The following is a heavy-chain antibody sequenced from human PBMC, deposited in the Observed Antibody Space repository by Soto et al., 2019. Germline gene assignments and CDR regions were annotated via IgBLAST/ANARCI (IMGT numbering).Heavy chain of an antibody. Sequence: SETLSLTCTVSGGSISSGGYYWSWIRQHPGKGLEWIGYIYYSGSTYYNPSLKSRVTISVDTSKNQFSLKLSSVTAADTAVYYCARDKIGGSSSCPESPCYYYYGMDVWGQGTTVTVSS. CDR2: IYYSGST. CDR3: ARDKIGGSSSCPESPCYYYYGMDV. D-gene: IGHD6-13*01. V-gene: IGHV4-31*03. J-gene: IGHJ6*02. CDR1: GGSISSGGYY.